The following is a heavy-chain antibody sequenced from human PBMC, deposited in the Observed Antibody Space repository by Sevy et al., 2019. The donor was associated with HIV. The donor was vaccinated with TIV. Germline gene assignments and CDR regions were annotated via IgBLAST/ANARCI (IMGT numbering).Heavy chain of an antibody. CDR1: GFTFSSYS. CDR3: ARDRGPYCSSTSCNYYYYYMDV. V-gene: IGHV3-48*01. CDR2: ISSSSTI. J-gene: IGHJ6*03. Sequence: GGSLRLSCAASGFTFSSYSMNWVRQAPGKGLEWVSYISSSSTIYYADSVKGRFTISRDNAKNSLYLQMNSLRAEDTAVYYCARDRGPYCSSTSCNYYYYYMDVWGKGTTVTVSS. D-gene: IGHD2-2*01.